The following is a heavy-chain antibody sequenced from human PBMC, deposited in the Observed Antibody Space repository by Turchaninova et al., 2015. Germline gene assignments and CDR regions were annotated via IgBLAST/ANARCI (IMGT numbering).Heavy chain of an antibody. V-gene: IGHV3-7*03. D-gene: IGHD2-2*01. Sequence: GGGLVQPGGSLRLSCAASGFTFNNYYMSWVRQGPGKGLEWVANIKQDASEKNYVDSVKGRFTIYRDDTKNSLYLQMNSLRAEDTAAYYCATQVVVPAAKGSLDYWGRGTLVTVSS. CDR1: GFTFNNYY. J-gene: IGHJ4*01. CDR2: IKQDASEK. CDR3: ATQVVVPAAKGSLDY.